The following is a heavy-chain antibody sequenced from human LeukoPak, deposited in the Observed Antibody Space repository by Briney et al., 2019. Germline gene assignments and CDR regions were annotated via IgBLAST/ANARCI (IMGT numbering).Heavy chain of an antibody. CDR2: ISGSGGST. CDR3: AKARTLRYSGFLR. Sequence: GGSLRLTCAASGFTFSSYAMSWVRQAPGKGLEWVSAISGSGGSTYYADSVKGRFTISRDNSKNTLYLQMNSLRAEDTAVYYCAKARTLRYSGFLRWGQGTLVTVSS. J-gene: IGHJ4*02. CDR1: GFTFSSYA. D-gene: IGHD1-26*01. V-gene: IGHV3-23*01.